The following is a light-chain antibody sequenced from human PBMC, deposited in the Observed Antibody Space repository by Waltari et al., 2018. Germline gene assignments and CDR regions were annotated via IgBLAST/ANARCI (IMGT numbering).Light chain of an antibody. Sequence: QSALTQPASVSGSPGQSITISCTGTSSDVGGYNSVSWYQQHPGRAPKLMISDVNSRPSGVSNRCSGSKSGNTDSLTSSGLQTEDEADYSCSSYTTSSTLVFGGGTQLTVL. CDR2: DVN. CDR1: SSDVGGYNS. CDR3: SSYTTSSTLV. J-gene: IGLJ2*01. V-gene: IGLV2-14*03.